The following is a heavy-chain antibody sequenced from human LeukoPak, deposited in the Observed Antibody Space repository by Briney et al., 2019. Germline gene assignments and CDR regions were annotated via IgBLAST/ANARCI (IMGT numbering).Heavy chain of an antibody. CDR1: GFTFSDYY. CDR3: AKDMVDI. D-gene: IGHD2-15*01. CDR2: ISYDGSNK. V-gene: IGHV3-30*18. Sequence: GGSLRLSCAASGFTFSDYYMTWIRQAPGKGLEWVAVISYDGSNKYYADSVKGRFTISRDNSKNTLYLQMNSLRAEDTAVYYCAKDMVDIWGQGTMVTVSS. J-gene: IGHJ3*02.